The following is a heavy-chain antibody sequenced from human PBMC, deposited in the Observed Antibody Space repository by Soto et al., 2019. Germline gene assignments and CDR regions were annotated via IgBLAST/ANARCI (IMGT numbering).Heavy chain of an antibody. CDR3: AREEYYYGSGSFFTG. J-gene: IGHJ4*02. D-gene: IGHD3-10*01. CDR1: GGTFSSYT. CDR2: IIPILGIA. Sequence: QVQLVQSGAEVKKPGSSVNVSCKASGGTFSSYTISWVRQAPGQGLEWMGRIIPILGIANYAQKFQGRVTITADKSTSTAYMELSSLRSEDTAVYYCAREEYYYGSGSFFTGWGQGTLVTVSS. V-gene: IGHV1-69*08.